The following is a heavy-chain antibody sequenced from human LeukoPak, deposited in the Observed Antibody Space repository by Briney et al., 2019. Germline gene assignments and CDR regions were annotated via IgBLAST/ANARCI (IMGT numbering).Heavy chain of an antibody. CDR2: ISGSDGTT. CDR1: GFTFSNYA. J-gene: IGHJ6*03. D-gene: IGHD5-18*01. V-gene: IGHV3-23*01. Sequence: QSGGSLRLSCAASGFTFSNYAMSWVRQAPGKGLEWVSGISGSDGTTYYADSVKGRFTISRDNSKNTLYLQMNSLRAEDTAVYYCAKGSRPGYSYGPREYYYYMDVWGKGTTVTVSS. CDR3: AKGSRPGYSYGPREYYYYMDV.